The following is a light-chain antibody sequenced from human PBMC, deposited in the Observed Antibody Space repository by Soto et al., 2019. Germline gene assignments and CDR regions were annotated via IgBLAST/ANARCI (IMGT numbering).Light chain of an antibody. CDR2: KAS. Sequence: DIQMTQSPSTLSASVGDRVTITCRASQSISSWLGWYQRKPGKAPKLLIYKASNLESGVPSRFSGSGSGTEFTLTISSLQPDDFATYHCQQYNSYSRTFGQGTKVDIK. CDR1: QSISSW. J-gene: IGKJ1*01. CDR3: QQYNSYSRT. V-gene: IGKV1-5*03.